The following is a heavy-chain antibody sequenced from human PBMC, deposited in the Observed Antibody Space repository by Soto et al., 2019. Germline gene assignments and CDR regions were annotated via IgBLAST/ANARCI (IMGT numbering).Heavy chain of an antibody. D-gene: IGHD2-15*01. Sequence: SVKVSCKASGFTFTSSAMQWLRQARGQRLEWIGWIVVGSGNTDYAQKFQERVTITRDMSTSTAYMELSSLRSEDTAVYYCARDLGGWPDYWGQGTLVTVSS. CDR3: ARDLGGWPDY. CDR1: GFTFTSSA. CDR2: IVVGSGNT. J-gene: IGHJ4*02. V-gene: IGHV1-58*02.